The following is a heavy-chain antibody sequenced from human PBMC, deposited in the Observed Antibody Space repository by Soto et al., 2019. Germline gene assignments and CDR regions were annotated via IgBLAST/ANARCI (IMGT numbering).Heavy chain of an antibody. D-gene: IGHD3-3*01. V-gene: IGHV1-69*12. CDR2: IIPIFGTA. CDR3: ARARITIFGVVIIYDWFHP. CDR1: GGTFSSYA. J-gene: IGHJ5*02. Sequence: QVQLVQSGAEVKKPGSSVKVSCKASGGTFSSYAISWVRQAPGQGLEWMGGIIPIFGTANYAQKYQGRVTITADESTSTYYMELSSLRSEDTAVYYCARARITIFGVVIIYDWFHPWGQGTLFTVSS.